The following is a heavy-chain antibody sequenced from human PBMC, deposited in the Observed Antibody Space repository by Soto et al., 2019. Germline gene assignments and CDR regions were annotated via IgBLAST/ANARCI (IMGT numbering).Heavy chain of an antibody. Sequence: QVQLVQSGAEVKKPGSSVKVSCKASGGTFSSYTISWVRQAPGQGLEWMGRIIPILGIANYAQKFQGRVTITADKSTSTAYMELSSLRSEDTAVYYCATGDQWLATALSLDYWGQGTLVTVSS. CDR3: ATGDQWLATALSLDY. CDR2: IIPILGIA. J-gene: IGHJ4*02. V-gene: IGHV1-69*02. CDR1: GGTFSSYT. D-gene: IGHD6-19*01.